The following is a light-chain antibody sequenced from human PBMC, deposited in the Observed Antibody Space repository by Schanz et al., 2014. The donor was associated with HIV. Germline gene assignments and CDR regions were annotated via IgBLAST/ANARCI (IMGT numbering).Light chain of an antibody. CDR2: DVT. Sequence: QSALTQPASVSGSPGQSIIISCTGTSNDIGRYNLISWYQQHPGKAPKLMIYDVTNRPSGVSSRFSGSKSGNTASLTISGLQAEDEGDYYCSSYTTSLTLVFGGGTKLTV. CDR1: SNDIGRYNL. CDR3: SSYTTSLTLV. V-gene: IGLV2-14*02. J-gene: IGLJ3*02.